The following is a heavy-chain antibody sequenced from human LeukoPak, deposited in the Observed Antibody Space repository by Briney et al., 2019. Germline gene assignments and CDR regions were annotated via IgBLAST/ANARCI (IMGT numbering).Heavy chain of an antibody. CDR3: ARDRRGYSYGYIAFDI. D-gene: IGHD5-18*01. CDR1: GGSISSYY. CDR2: IYYSGST. Sequence: PSETPSLTCTVSGGSISSYYWSWIRQPPGKGLEWIGYIYYSGSTNYNPSLKSRVTISVDTSKNQFSLKLRSVTAADTAVYYCARDRRGYSYGYIAFDIWGQGTMVTVSS. J-gene: IGHJ3*02. V-gene: IGHV4-59*01.